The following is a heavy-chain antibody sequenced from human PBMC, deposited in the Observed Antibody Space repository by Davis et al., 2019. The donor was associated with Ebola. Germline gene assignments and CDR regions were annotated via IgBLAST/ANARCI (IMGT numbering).Heavy chain of an antibody. CDR3: ARAQFPTTSDH. CDR2: INPSGGST. D-gene: IGHD1-1*01. J-gene: IGHJ4*02. Sequence: ASVKVSCKASGYTFTSYYMHWVRQAPGQGLEWMGVINPSGGSTSYAQKFQGRVTMTRDTSTSTAYMELRSLRSDDTAVYYCARAQFPTTSDHRGQGTLVTVSS. CDR1: GYTFTSYY. V-gene: IGHV1-46*01.